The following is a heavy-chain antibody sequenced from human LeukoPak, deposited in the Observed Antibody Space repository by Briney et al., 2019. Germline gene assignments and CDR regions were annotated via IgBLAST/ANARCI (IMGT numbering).Heavy chain of an antibody. J-gene: IGHJ4*02. CDR1: GYTFTNYW. CDR3: ARLQQPRHCTTTSCYRYFDY. CDR2: IYPGDSDT. D-gene: IGHD2-2*01. V-gene: IGHV5-51*01. Sequence: GESLKISCKGSGYTFTNYWIGWVRQMPGKGLEWMGIIYPGDSDTIYSPSFQGHVTFSADKSIKTAYLHWSSLKASDTAMYYCARLQQPRHCTTTSCYRYFDYWGQGILVTVSS.